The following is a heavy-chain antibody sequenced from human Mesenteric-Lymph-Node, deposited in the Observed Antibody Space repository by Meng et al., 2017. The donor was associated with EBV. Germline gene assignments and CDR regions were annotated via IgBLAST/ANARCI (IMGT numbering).Heavy chain of an antibody. V-gene: IGHV4-59*01. J-gene: IGHJ4*02. CDR1: GGSIRSYY. CDR2: IYYSGRT. CDR3: ARGDSNFDY. Sequence: QGQWQESGPGLVKPSETLSLTCTVSGGSIRSYYWSWIRQPPGKGLEWIGDIYYSGRTNYNPSLKSRVTISIDTSKNQFSLKLTSVTAADTAIYYCARGDSNFDYWGQGTLVTVSS.